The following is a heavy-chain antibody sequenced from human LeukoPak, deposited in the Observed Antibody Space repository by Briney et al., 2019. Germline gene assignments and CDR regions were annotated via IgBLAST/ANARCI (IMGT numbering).Heavy chain of an antibody. Sequence: GESLRLACAASGFTFSSYAMSCVRQAPGRGLEWVSAISGSGGRTYYADSVKGRFTISRDNSKNTLYLQMNSLRAEDTAVYYCAKVCEGRCFDYWGQGTLVTVSS. CDR1: GFTFSSYA. CDR3: AKVCEGRCFDY. J-gene: IGHJ4*02. D-gene: IGHD3-10*02. CDR2: ISGSGGRT. V-gene: IGHV3-23*01.